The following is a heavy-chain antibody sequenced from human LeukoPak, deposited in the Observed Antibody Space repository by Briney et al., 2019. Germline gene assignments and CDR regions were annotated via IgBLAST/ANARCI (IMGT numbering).Heavy chain of an antibody. Sequence: GGSLRLSCAASGFTVSSNYINWVRQAPGKGLEWVSLIYGSTSADYTDSVKGRFTISRDTSMNTVYLQMNSLRAGDTAVYYCAKDRGGYYGSENFDYWGQGTLVTVSS. J-gene: IGHJ4*02. CDR1: GFTVSSNY. CDR3: AKDRGGYYGSENFDY. V-gene: IGHV3-66*01. D-gene: IGHD3-10*01. CDR2: IYGSTSA.